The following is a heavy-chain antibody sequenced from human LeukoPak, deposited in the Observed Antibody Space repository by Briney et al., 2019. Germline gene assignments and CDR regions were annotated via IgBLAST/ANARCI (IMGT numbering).Heavy chain of an antibody. CDR1: GFTFSNAW. V-gene: IGHV3-15*01. J-gene: IGHJ4*02. CDR2: IKSKTDGGTT. Sequence: PGGSLRLSCAASGFTFSNAWMNWVRQAPGKGLEWVGRIKSKTDGGTTDYAAPVKGRFTISRDDSKNTLYLQMDSPKSEGTAMYYCTTVATIVTQNFDYWGQGTLVTVSS. CDR3: TTVATIVTQNFDY. D-gene: IGHD4/OR15-4a*01.